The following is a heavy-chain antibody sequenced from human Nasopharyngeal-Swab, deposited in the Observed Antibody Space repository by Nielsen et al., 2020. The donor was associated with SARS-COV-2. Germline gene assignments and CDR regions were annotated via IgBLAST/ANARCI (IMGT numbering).Heavy chain of an antibody. CDR2: MNPNSGNT. CDR3: ARGWLLHAFDI. CDR1: GYTLTELS. Sequence: ASVKVSCKVSGYTLTELSMHWVRQAPGKGLEWMGWMNPNSGNTGYAQKFQGRVTMTRNTSISTAYMELSSLRSEDTAVYYCARGWLLHAFDIWGQGTMVTVSS. V-gene: IGHV1-8*01. J-gene: IGHJ3*02. D-gene: IGHD6-19*01.